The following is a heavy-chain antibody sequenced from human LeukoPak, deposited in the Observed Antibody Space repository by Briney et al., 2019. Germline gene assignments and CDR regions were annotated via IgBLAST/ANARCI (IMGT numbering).Heavy chain of an antibody. CDR3: AREGCYYDSGSGPEPCYNYYMAV. J-gene: IGHJ6*03. CDR2: IGSIGRAI. V-gene: IGHV3-48*01. D-gene: IGHD3-3*01. CDR1: GFSFSGFG. Sequence: GGSLRLSWEASGFSFSGFGFNWVRQAPGKGLEGISYIGSIGRAIYYADSVRCRFTVSRENAKNSLFLEMSSLRAEDTAVYYCAREGCYYDSGSGPEPCYNYYMAVWGKGTTVTVSS.